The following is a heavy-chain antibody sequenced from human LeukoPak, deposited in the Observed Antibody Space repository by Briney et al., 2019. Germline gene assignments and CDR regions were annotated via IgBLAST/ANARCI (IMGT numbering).Heavy chain of an antibody. CDR3: ARSGRYYYDSSGYYFYYYYGVDV. D-gene: IGHD3-22*01. Sequence: SETLSLTCTVSGGSISSYYWSWIRQPPGKGLEWIGYIYYSGSTNYNPSLKSRVTISVDTSKNQFSLKLSSVTAADTAVYYCARSGRYYYDSSGYYFYYYYGVDVWGQGTTVTVSS. V-gene: IGHV4-59*01. CDR2: IYYSGST. J-gene: IGHJ6*02. CDR1: GGSISSYY.